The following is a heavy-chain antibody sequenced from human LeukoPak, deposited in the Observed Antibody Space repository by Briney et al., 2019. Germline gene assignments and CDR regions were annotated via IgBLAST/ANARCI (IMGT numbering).Heavy chain of an antibody. D-gene: IGHD3-22*01. Sequence: SVTVSCKASGGTFSSYAISWVRQAPGQGLEWMGGIIPIFGTANYAQKFQGRVTITADESTSTAYMELSSLRSEDTAVYYCARVSLPYYYDSSGSGPFDYWGQGTLVTVSS. CDR3: ARVSLPYYYDSSGSGPFDY. J-gene: IGHJ4*02. CDR2: IIPIFGTA. V-gene: IGHV1-69*13. CDR1: GGTFSSYA.